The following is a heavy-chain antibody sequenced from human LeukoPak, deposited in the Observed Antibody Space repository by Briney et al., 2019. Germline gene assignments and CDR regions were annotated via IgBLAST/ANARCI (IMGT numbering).Heavy chain of an antibody. V-gene: IGHV1-69*13. J-gene: IGHJ6*02. D-gene: IGHD1-26*01. CDR2: IIPIFGTA. CDR1: GGTFSSYA. CDR3: ARDPVWDHYGYYGLDV. Sequence: VASVKVSCKASGGTFSSYAISWVRQAPGQGLEWMGGIIPIFGTANYAQKFQGRVTITADESTSTAYMELSSLRSEDTAVYYCARDPVWDHYGYYGLDVWGQGTTVTVSS.